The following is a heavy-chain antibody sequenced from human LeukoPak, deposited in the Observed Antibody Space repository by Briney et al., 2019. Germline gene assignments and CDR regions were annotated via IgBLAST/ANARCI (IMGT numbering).Heavy chain of an antibody. Sequence: ASVKVSCKASGYTLSNNGITWVRQAPGQGLEWMGWIAADNRKTYYAQNLQDRVAMTTDSSTNTAYMDLRSLRSDDTAVYYCARVYWNGGRAFDYWGQGTLVTVSS. CDR1: GYTLSNNG. D-gene: IGHD1-1*01. J-gene: IGHJ4*02. CDR2: IAADNRKT. V-gene: IGHV1-18*01. CDR3: ARVYWNGGRAFDY.